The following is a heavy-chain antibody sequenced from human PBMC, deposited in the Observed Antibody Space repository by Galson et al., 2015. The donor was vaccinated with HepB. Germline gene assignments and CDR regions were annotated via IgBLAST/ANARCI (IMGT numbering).Heavy chain of an antibody. CDR2: ISHDGGNK. CDR3: AKEALYGDYDTSMYYYYGMDV. V-gene: IGHV3-30*18. Sequence: SLRLSCAASGFTFSSYGMHWVRQAPGKGLEWVAVISHDGGNKYYTDSVKGRFTISRDNSKNTLNLQMNSLRAEDTAVYYCAKEALYGDYDTSMYYYYGMDVWGQGTTVTVSS. D-gene: IGHD4-17*01. CDR1: GFTFSSYG. J-gene: IGHJ6*02.